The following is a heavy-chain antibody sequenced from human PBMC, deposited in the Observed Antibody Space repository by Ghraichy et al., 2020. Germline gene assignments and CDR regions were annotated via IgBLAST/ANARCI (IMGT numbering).Heavy chain of an antibody. J-gene: IGHJ6*02. CDR1: GGSFSGYY. CDR3: ARPGRTGYTSYYYGMDV. V-gene: IGHV4-34*01. Sequence: ESLNISCAVYGGSFSGYYWSWIRQPPGKGLEWIGEINHSGSTNHNPSLKSRVTILVDTSKKQFSLKLRFVTAADTAVYWCARPGRTGYTSYYYGMDVWGQGTTVTVSS. CDR2: INHSGST. D-gene: IGHD3/OR15-3a*01.